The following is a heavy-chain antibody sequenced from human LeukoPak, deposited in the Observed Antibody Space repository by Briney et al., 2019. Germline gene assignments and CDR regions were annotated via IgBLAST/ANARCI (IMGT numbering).Heavy chain of an antibody. V-gene: IGHV1-69*13. CDR1: GGTFSSYA. CDR2: IIPIFGTA. D-gene: IGHD1-26*01. J-gene: IGHJ6*03. CDR3: ARTEGATSYYYYYMDV. Sequence: ASVKVSCKASGGTFSSYAICWVRQAPGQGLEWMGGIIPIFGTANYAQKFQGRVTITADESTSTAYMELSSLRSEDTAVYYCARTEGATSYYYYYMDVWGKGTTVTVSS.